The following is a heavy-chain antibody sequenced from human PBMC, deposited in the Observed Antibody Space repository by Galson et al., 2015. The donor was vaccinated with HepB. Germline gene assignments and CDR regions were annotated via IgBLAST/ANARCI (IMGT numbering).Heavy chain of an antibody. CDR3: AKDRWGSSWYELDY. CDR1: GFTFSSYG. CDR2: ISYDGSNK. D-gene: IGHD6-13*01. Sequence: SLRLSCAASGFTFSSYGMHWVRQAPGKGLEWVAVISYDGSNKYYADSVKGRFTISRDNSKNTLYLQMNSLRAEDTAVYYCAKDRWGSSWYELDYWGQGTLVTVSS. J-gene: IGHJ4*02. V-gene: IGHV3-30*18.